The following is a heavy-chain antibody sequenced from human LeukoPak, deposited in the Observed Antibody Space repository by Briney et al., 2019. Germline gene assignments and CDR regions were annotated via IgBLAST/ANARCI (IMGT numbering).Heavy chain of an antibody. CDR3: ARDYGPLRLPPLFDY. Sequence: GGSLRLSCAASGFTFSSYSMNWVRQAPGKGLEWVSSISSSSSYIYYADSVKGRFTISGDNAKNSLYLQMNSLRDEDTAVYYCARDYGPLRLPPLFDYGGRGPLVPVSS. J-gene: IGHJ4*02. D-gene: IGHD3-10*01. CDR2: ISSSSSYI. V-gene: IGHV3-21*01. CDR1: GFTFSSYS.